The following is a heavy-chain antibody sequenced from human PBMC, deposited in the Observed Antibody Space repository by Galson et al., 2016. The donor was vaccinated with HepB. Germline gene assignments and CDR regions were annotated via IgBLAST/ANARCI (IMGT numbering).Heavy chain of an antibody. CDR1: GFIFRNYA. CDR3: AKVVGSWGYSGLGY. CDR2: ISGSGGST. Sequence: SLRLSCAASGFIFRNYAMSWVRQAPGKGLEWVSGISGSGGSTDYADSVKGRFTISRDNSKNTLQLPMNSLRVEDTAVYYCAKVVGSWGYSGLGYWGQGTLVTVSS. J-gene: IGHJ4*02. V-gene: IGHV3-23*01. D-gene: IGHD3-10*01.